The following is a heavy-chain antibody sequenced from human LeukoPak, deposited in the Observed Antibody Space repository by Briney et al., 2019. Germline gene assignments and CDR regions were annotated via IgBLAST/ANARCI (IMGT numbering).Heavy chain of an antibody. CDR2: IYTSGST. Sequence: PSETLSLTCTVSGGSISSYYWSWIRQPAGKGLEWIGRIYTSGSTNYNPSLKSRVTMSVDTSKNQFSLKLSSVTAADTAVYYCARDSSLVVANTFDYWGQGTLVTVSS. V-gene: IGHV4-4*07. J-gene: IGHJ4*02. CDR3: ARDSSLVVANTFDY. CDR1: GGSISSYY. D-gene: IGHD5-12*01.